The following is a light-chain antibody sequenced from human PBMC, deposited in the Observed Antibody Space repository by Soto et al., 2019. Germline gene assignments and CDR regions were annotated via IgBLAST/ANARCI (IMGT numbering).Light chain of an antibody. CDR1: SSNIGAGYD. CDR2: GNS. V-gene: IGLV1-40*01. Sequence: QSVLTQPPSVSGAPGQRVTISCTGSSSNIGAGYDVHWYQQLPGTAPKLLIYGNSNRPSGVPDRFSGSKSGTSASLAITGLRAEDEGNYSCQSSDSSGGGYVFGTGTKLTVL. J-gene: IGLJ1*01. CDR3: QSSDSSGGGYV.